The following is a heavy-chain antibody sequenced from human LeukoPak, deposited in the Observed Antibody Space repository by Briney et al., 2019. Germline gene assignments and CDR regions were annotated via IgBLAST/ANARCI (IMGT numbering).Heavy chain of an antibody. CDR1: GGSISSTSNY. Sequence: SETLSLTCTVSGGSISSTSNYWGWIRQPPGKGLEWIGSIYYSGSTYYNPSLKSRVTISVDTSKNQFSLKLSSVTAADTAVYYWAGGRQGKCGRTTFYEDDFPIWAKGKMVTVFS. CDR2: IYYSGST. J-gene: IGHJ3*02. V-gene: IGHV4-39*01. D-gene: IGHD2-2*01. CDR3: AGGRQGKCGRTTFYEDDFPI.